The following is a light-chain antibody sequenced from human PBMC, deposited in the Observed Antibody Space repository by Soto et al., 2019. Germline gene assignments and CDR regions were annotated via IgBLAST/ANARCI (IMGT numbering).Light chain of an antibody. CDR1: QSIASW. Sequence: DIQMTQSPSSLSASVGDRVTISCRASQSIASWLAWYQQKAGKAPNLLSYDASSLESGVPSRFSGSGSGTEFTLTISSLQPDDYATYYCQQYNSYSFGQGTKVDIK. J-gene: IGKJ1*01. V-gene: IGKV1-5*01. CDR3: QQYNSYS. CDR2: DAS.